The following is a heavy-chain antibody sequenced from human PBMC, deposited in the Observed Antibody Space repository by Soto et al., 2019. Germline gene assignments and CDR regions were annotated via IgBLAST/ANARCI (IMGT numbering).Heavy chain of an antibody. CDR2: ISGSGGST. J-gene: IGHJ4*02. V-gene: IGHV3-23*01. Sequence: PGGSLRLSCAASGFTFSSYAMSWVRQAPGKGLEWVSAISGSGGSTYYADSVKGRFTVSRDNAKNSLYLQMNSLRAEDTAVYYCARDSRRNDFWSRAQWGQGTLVTVSS. CDR1: GFTFSSYA. D-gene: IGHD3-3*01. CDR3: ARDSRRNDFWSRAQ.